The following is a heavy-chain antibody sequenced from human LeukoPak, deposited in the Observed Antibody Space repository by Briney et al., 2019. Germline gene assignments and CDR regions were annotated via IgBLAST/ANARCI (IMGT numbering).Heavy chain of an antibody. D-gene: IGHD1-26*01. CDR2: TRYDGRNK. CDR1: GFTFSSYG. J-gene: IGHJ4*02. CDR3: AKDSLRERIVGSTTRGVNDY. Sequence: PGGSLRLSCAASGFTFSSYGMHWVRQAPGKGLEWVAFTRYDGRNKYYADSVKGRFTISRDNSKNTLYLQMNSLRGEDTAVYYCAKDSLRERIVGSTTRGVNDYWGQGTLVTVSS. V-gene: IGHV3-30*02.